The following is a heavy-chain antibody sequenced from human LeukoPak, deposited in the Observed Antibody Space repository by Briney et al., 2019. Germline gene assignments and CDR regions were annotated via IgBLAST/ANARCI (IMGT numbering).Heavy chain of an antibody. D-gene: IGHD1-7*01. J-gene: IGHJ4*02. V-gene: IGHV4-34*01. CDR1: GGSFNDYF. Sequence: SETLSLTCAVYGGSFNDYFWSWICQTPAKGLEWIGEINHGGSTKYNPSLESRVTLSVDTSKNQFSLKLTSVTAADTAVYHCARGHLRTGTREFDSWGQGTLVTVSS. CDR3: ARGHLRTGTREFDS. CDR2: INHGGST.